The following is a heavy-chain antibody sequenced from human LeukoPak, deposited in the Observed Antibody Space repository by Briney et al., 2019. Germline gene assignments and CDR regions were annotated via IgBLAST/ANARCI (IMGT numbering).Heavy chain of an antibody. CDR1: GFTFSNAW. D-gene: IGHD3-22*01. CDR2: IKSKTDGGTT. CDR3: TTPYYYDSSGYYYPDY. V-gene: IGHV3-15*01. J-gene: IGHJ4*02. Sequence: GGSLRLSCAASGFTFSNAWMSWVRQARGKGLEWVGRIKSKTDGGTTVYAAPVKGRFTISRDDSKNTLYLQMNSLKTEDTAVYYCTTPYYYDSSGYYYPDYWGQGTLVTVSS.